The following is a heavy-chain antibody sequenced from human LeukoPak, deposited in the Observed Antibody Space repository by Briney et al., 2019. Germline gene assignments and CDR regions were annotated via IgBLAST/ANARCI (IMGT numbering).Heavy chain of an antibody. Sequence: GGSLRLSCAASGFIVSSNFMNWVRQAPGKGLEWVSVIYSGGSTYYAGSVKGRFTISRDNAKNSLYLQMNSLRAEDTAVYYCARTLRFFRFLDVWGQGTTVTVSS. CDR1: GFIVSSNF. CDR2: IYSGGST. D-gene: IGHD3-3*01. V-gene: IGHV3-53*01. J-gene: IGHJ6*02. CDR3: ARTLRFFRFLDV.